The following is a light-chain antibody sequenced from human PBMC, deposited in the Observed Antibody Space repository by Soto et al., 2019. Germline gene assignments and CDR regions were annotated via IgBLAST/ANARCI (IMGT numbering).Light chain of an antibody. J-gene: IGLJ1*01. V-gene: IGLV1-44*01. CDR3: AAWDDSLNGYV. CDR1: SSNIGSNP. CDR2: NNS. Sequence: QSVLTQPPSASGTPGQRVTISCSGSSSNIGSNPVNWYQQLPGTAPKLLIYNNSQRPSGVPDRFSGSKSGTSASLASSGLQSEDEADYYCAAWDDSLNGYVFGTGTKVT.